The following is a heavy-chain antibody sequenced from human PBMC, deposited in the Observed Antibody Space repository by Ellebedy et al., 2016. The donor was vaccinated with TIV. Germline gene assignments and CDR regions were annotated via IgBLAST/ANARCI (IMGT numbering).Heavy chain of an antibody. V-gene: IGHV3-30*04. CDR2: ISYDGID. CDR1: EFTFGDYA. Sequence: PGGSLRLSFAASEFTFGDYAMHWVRQAPAKGLEWGAVISYDGIDYYAGSVKGRFTISRDNSKNTLYLQMNSLRPEDTAVYFCARAPHITLGGHFDYWGQGALVTVSS. CDR3: ARAPHITLGGHFDY. J-gene: IGHJ4*02. D-gene: IGHD3-16*01.